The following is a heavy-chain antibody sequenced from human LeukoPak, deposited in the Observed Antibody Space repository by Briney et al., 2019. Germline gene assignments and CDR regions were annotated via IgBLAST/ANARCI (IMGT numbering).Heavy chain of an antibody. Sequence: SETLSLTCTVSGGSISSDGYYWSWIRQPPGKGLEWIGHIYHSGSTYYNPSLKSRVTISVDRSKNQFSLKLSSVTAADTAVYYCARVKYYDSSGYYLDYWGQGTLVTVSS. D-gene: IGHD3-22*01. CDR2: IYHSGST. J-gene: IGHJ4*02. CDR1: GGSISSDGYY. V-gene: IGHV4-30-2*01. CDR3: ARVKYYDSSGYYLDY.